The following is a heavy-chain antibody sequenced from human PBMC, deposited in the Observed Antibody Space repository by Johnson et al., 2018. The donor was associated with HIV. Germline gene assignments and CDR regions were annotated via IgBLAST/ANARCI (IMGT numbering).Heavy chain of an antibody. J-gene: IGHJ3*02. Sequence: EKLVESGGGVVRPGGSLRLSCAASGFTFDDYGMSWVRQVPGKGLEWVSGVNWNGGSTGYADSVKGRFTISRDNAKNSLYLQMNSLRAEDTALYYCARDRRYYGSGSYGGAFDIWGQGTVVTVSS. CDR2: VNWNGGST. V-gene: IGHV3-20*04. CDR1: GFTFDDYG. D-gene: IGHD3-10*01. CDR3: ARDRRYYGSGSYGGAFDI.